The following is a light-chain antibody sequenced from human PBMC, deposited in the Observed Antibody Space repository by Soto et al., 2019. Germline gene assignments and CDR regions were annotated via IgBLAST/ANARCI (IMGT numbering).Light chain of an antibody. Sequence: QSALTQPPSASGSPGQSVTISCTGTSSDLGGYNYVSWYRQHPGKAPQLIIYDVNKRPSGVPDRFSGSKSGNTASLTVSGLPAEDEADYFCNSYGGTNNYVVFGGGTKLTVL. V-gene: IGLV2-8*01. J-gene: IGLJ2*01. CDR1: SSDLGGYNY. CDR2: DVN. CDR3: NSYGGTNNYVV.